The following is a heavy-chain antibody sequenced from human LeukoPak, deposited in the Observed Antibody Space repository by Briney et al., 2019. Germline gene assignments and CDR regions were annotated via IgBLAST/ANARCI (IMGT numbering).Heavy chain of an antibody. D-gene: IGHD6-13*01. CDR1: GYTFTGYY. CDR3: ASHLRIAAADDLYYYYMDV. CDR2: INPNSGGT. J-gene: IGHJ6*03. Sequence: GASVKVSCKASGYTFTGYYMHWVRQAPGQGLEWMGWINPNSGGTNYAQKFQGRVTMTRDMSTSTVYMELSSLRSEDTAVYYCASHLRIAAADDLYYYYMDVWGKGTTVTVSS. V-gene: IGHV1-2*02.